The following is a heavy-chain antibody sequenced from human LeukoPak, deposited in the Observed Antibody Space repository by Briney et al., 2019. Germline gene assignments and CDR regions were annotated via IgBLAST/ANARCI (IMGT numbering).Heavy chain of an antibody. J-gene: IGHJ1*01. CDR3: AREGQLGLDN. Sequence: GASVTVSCKASGHTLTVHYIHWVQQGPGQGLEWLGWITLHSGDTHYAQKYQGRLTMTSDTSISTGYMELSTLQFDDTAVYYCAREGQLGLDNWGQGTLVTVSS. D-gene: IGHD1-1*01. CDR1: GHTLTVHY. CDR2: ITLHSGDT. V-gene: IGHV1-2*02.